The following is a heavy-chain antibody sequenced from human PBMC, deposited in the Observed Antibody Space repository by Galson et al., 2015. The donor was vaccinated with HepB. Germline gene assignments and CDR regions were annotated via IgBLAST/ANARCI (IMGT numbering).Heavy chain of an antibody. V-gene: IGHV3-33*01. CDR2: VWYDGTKQ. J-gene: IGHJ4*02. D-gene: IGHD2-21*01. CDR3: WMIGTDFDY. CDR1: GFVFSRHG. Sequence: SLRLSCAAPGFVFSRHGTHWARQAPGKGLEWVAVVWYDGTKQYYSESVEGRFTISRDNSKNMVYLQMNSLRVEDTAVYYCWMIGTDFDYWGQGTLVTVSS.